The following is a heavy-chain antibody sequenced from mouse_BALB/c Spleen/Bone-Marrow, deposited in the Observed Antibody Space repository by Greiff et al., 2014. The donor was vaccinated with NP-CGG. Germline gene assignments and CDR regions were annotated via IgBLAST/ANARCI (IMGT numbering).Heavy chain of an antibody. CDR1: GYSFTGYF. CDR2: INPYNGDT. V-gene: IGHV1-37*01. Sequence: EVQVVESGPELVKPGASVKISCKASGYSFTGYFMNWVKQSHGKSLEWIGRINPYNGDTFYNQKFKGKATLTVDKSSSTAHMELLSLTSEDSAVYYCGRDYGGDYYAMDYWGQGTSVTVSS. J-gene: IGHJ4*01. CDR3: GRDYGGDYYAMDY. D-gene: IGHD1-1*01.